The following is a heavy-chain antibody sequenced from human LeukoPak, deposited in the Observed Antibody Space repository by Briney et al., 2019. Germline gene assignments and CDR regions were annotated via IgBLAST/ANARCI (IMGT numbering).Heavy chain of an antibody. Sequence: GSLSPSCLVSGLTVSNLWMHGVRQAPGKGLVWVSRINSDGSTTSYADSVKGRFTISRDNSKNTLYLQMKSLRAEDTAVYFSAGATLTTHRCDYWGQGTLVTVSS. CDR1: GLTVSNLW. D-gene: IGHD4-11*01. CDR2: INSDGSTT. J-gene: IGHJ4*02. CDR3: AGATLTTHRCDY. V-gene: IGHV3-74*01.